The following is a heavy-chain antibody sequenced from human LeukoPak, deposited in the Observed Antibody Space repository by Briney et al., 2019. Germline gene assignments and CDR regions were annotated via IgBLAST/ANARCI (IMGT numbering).Heavy chain of an antibody. CDR3: ARGGRAFYSSSWYSDNWFDP. Sequence: GASVKVSCKASGYTFTSYGISWVRQAPGQGLEWMGWISAYNGNTNYAQKLQGRVTMTTDTSTSTAYMELRSLRPDDTAVYYCARGGRAFYSSSWYSDNWFDPWGQGTLVTVSS. V-gene: IGHV1-18*01. CDR2: ISAYNGNT. CDR1: GYTFTSYG. J-gene: IGHJ5*02. D-gene: IGHD6-13*01.